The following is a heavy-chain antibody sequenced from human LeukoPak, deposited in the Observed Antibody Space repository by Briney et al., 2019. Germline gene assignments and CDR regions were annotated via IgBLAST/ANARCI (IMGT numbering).Heavy chain of an antibody. J-gene: IGHJ6*03. CDR2: IRYDGSNK. V-gene: IGHV3-30*02. CDR3: AXETGPGSSYYXXYMDV. Sequence: SCKASGYTFTGYYMHWVRQAPGKGLEWVAFIRYDGSNKYYADSVKGRFTISRDNSKNTLYLQMNSLRAEDTAVYYCAXETGPGSSYYXXYMDVWGKXXXVXXSS. CDR1: GYTFTGYY. D-gene: IGHD3-10*01.